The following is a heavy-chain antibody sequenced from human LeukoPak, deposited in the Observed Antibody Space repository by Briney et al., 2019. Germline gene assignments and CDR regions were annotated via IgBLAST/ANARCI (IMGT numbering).Heavy chain of an antibody. V-gene: IGHV3-33*01. J-gene: IGHJ4*02. D-gene: IGHD1-26*01. CDR2: IWYDGSNK. Sequence: GGSLRLSCAASGFTFSSYGMHWVRQAPGKGLEWVAVIWYDGSNKYHADSVKGRFTISRDNSKNTLYLQMNSLRAEDTAVYYCAAHHGELGYFDYWGQGTLVTVSS. CDR3: AAHHGELGYFDY. CDR1: GFTFSSYG.